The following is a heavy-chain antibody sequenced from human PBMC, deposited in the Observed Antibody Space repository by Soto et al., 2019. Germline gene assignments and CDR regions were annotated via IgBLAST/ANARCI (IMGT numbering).Heavy chain of an antibody. D-gene: IGHD3-22*01. V-gene: IGHV3-23*01. CDR1: GFSFSTYP. J-gene: IGHJ4*02. CDR2: ISANGRGT. Sequence: EVQLLESGGDLVQPGGSLRLSCATSGFSFSTYPMSWVRQAPGKGLEWVTAISANGRGTSYADSVKGRFTILRDNSRNTLFLQMTSLRADDTAVYFCVKKRSYDRTNYDHFDYWGQGTLVTVSS. CDR3: VKKRSYDRTNYDHFDY.